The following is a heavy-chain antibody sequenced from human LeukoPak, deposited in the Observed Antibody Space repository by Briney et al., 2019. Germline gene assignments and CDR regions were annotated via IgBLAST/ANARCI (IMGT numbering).Heavy chain of an antibody. D-gene: IGHD6-19*01. CDR3: ARGLQENLAWLTAFSAFDI. J-gene: IGHJ3*02. Sequence: GASVKVSCKAFGYTFRNYYMHWVRQAPGQGLEWMGIINPSSDKTNYAQKFQGRVTMTRDISTSTVYMELNSLRFEDTAVYYCARGLQENLAWLTAFSAFDIWGQGTMVTVSS. CDR2: INPSSDKT. V-gene: IGHV1-46*01. CDR1: GYTFRNYY.